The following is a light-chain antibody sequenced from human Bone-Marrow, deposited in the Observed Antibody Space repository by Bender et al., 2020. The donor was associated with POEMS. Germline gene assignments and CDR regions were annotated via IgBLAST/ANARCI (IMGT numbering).Light chain of an antibody. CDR3: SAWDDRLSRWV. CDR2: YDD. J-gene: IGLJ3*02. Sequence: QSVVTQPPSLSEAPRQRVTISCSGSSSNIGNHGVNWYQQLPGEAPKLLIYYDDLLTSGFSDRFSASRSGPSATLAISGLQSEDEALYYCSAWDDRLSRWVFGGGTELTVL. V-gene: IGLV1-36*01. CDR1: SSNIGNHG.